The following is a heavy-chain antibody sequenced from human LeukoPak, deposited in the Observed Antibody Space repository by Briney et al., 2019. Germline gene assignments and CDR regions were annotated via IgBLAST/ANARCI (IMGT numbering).Heavy chain of an antibody. V-gene: IGHV1-69*16. CDR3: ARGYYDSSAFGP. D-gene: IGHD3-22*01. J-gene: IGHJ5*02. Sequence: GASVKVSCKASGGTFSSYTISWVRQAPGQGLEWMGRIIPILGIANYPQKFQGRVTITTDESTSTAYMELSSLRSEDTAVYYCARGYYDSSAFGPWGQGTLVTVSS. CDR1: GGTFSSYT. CDR2: IIPILGIA.